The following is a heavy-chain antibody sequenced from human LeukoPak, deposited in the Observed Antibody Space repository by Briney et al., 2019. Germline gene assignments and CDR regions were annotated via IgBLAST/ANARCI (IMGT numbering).Heavy chain of an antibody. CDR1: GYTFTRYG. Sequence: GASVKVSCKASGYTFTRYGISWVRQVHGQGHEWMGCFSAYNSSRNYAQKFQGRVTMTTTTSTSTAYMELRSLRSDDTAVYYCARDEAEDLKKENWCDPWGQGTLVTVSS. CDR2: FSAYNSSR. D-gene: IGHD2-15*01. J-gene: IGHJ5*02. V-gene: IGHV1-18*01. CDR3: ARDEAEDLKKENWCDP.